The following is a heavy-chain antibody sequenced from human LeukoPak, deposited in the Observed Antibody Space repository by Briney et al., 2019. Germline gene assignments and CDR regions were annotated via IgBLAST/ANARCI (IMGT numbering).Heavy chain of an antibody. D-gene: IGHD1-7*01. CDR2: ISGSGGST. CDR1: GFTFSSYA. Sequence: PGGSLRLSCAASGFTFSSYAMSWVRQAPGKGPEWVSAISGSGGSTYYANSVKGRFTISRDNSKNTLYLQMGSLRAEDMAVYYCARNGLELPHFDYWGQGTLVTVSS. CDR3: ARNGLELPHFDY. V-gene: IGHV3-64*01. J-gene: IGHJ4*02.